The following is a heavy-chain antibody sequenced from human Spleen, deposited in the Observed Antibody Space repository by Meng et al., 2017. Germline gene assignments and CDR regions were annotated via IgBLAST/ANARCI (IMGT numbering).Heavy chain of an antibody. D-gene: IGHD3-22*01. CDR2: ISSSGSTI. CDR3: ARWYYYDSSGKDDAFDI. J-gene: IGHJ3*02. V-gene: IGHV3-48*03. Sequence: GGSLRLSCAASGFTFSSYEMNWVRQAPGKGLEWVSYISSSGSTIYYADSVKGRFTISRDNAKNSLYLQMNSLRAEDTAVYYCARWYYYDSSGKDDAFDIWGQGKMV. CDR1: GFTFSSYE.